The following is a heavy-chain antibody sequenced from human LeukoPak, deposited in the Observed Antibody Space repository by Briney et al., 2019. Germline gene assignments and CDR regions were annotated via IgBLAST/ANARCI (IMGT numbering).Heavy chain of an antibody. V-gene: IGHV4-59*01. D-gene: IGHD5-18*01. J-gene: IGHJ4*02. CDR1: GGSISSYY. Sequence: SETLSLTCTVSGGSISSYYWSWIRQPPGKGLEWIGYIYYSGSTNYNPSLKSRVTISVDTSKNQFSLKLSSETAADTAVYYCARYSYGLGLSFDYWGQGTLVTVSS. CDR2: IYYSGST. CDR3: ARYSYGLGLSFDY.